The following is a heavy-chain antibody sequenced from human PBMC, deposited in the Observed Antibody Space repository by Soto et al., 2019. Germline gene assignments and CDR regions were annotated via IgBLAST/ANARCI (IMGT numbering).Heavy chain of an antibody. CDR2: IYPGDSDT. CDR1: GYSFTNYW. V-gene: IGHV5-51*01. Sequence: PGESLKISCKGSGYSFTNYWIGWVRQMPGKGLEWMGIIYPGDSDTRYSPSFQGQVTISVDKSISAAYLQWSSLKASDTAMYYCARRKYSGPPPPYYYAMDVWGQGTTVTVSS. CDR3: ARRKYSGPPPPYYYAMDV. J-gene: IGHJ6*02. D-gene: IGHD5-12*01.